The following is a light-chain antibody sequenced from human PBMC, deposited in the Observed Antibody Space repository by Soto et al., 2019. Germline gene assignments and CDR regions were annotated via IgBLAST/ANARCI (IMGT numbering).Light chain of an antibody. CDR2: GAS. J-gene: IGKJ4*01. CDR1: QSVSRN. V-gene: IGKV3-15*01. Sequence: EIVMTQSPATLSVSPGERATLSCRASQSVSRNLAWYQQKAGQAPRLLIYGASTRATGIPARFSGSGSGTEFTLTISSLQSEDFAVYYCQQYNNWPPLTFGGGTKVELK. CDR3: QQYNNWPPLT.